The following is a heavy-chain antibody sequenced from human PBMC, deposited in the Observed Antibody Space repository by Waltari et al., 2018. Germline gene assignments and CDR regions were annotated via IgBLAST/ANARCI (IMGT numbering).Heavy chain of an antibody. CDR2: IWYDGNNK. V-gene: IGHV3-33*01. Sequence: QVQVVESGGGVVHPGKSLRLSCAASGFTFSHYALHWVRQAPGKGLGWLAVIWYDGNNKYFADSVKGRFTVSRDNSKDTLDLQMNSLRAEDTAVYYCARGVGGSSSLNFDYWGQGTLVSVSS. D-gene: IGHD6-6*01. J-gene: IGHJ4*02. CDR3: ARGVGGSSSLNFDY. CDR1: GFTFSHYA.